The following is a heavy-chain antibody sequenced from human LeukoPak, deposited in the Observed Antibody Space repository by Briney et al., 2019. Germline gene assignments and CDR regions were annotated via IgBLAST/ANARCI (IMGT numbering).Heavy chain of an antibody. Sequence: SETLSLTCAVYGGSFSGYYWSWIRQPPGKGLEWVGEINHSGSTNYNPSLKSRVTISVDTSTNQFSLKLSSVPAADTAVYYCARDVYGADYWGQGTLVTVSS. D-gene: IGHD4-17*01. V-gene: IGHV4-34*01. CDR2: INHSGST. CDR1: GGSFSGYY. J-gene: IGHJ4*02. CDR3: ARDVYGADY.